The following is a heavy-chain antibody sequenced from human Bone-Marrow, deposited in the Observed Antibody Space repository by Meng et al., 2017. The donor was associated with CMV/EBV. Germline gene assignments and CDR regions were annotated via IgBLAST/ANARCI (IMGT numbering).Heavy chain of an antibody. CDR2: IKQDGSEK. J-gene: IGHJ6*01. CDR1: GFTFSSYW. Sequence: GESLKISCAASGFTFSSYWMSWVRQAPGKGLEWVANIKQDGSEKYYVDSVKGRFTISRDNAKNSLYLQMNSLRAEDTAVYYCARTSYYYGMDVWGQGPTVTVSS. CDR3: ARTSYYYGMDV. V-gene: IGHV3-7*01.